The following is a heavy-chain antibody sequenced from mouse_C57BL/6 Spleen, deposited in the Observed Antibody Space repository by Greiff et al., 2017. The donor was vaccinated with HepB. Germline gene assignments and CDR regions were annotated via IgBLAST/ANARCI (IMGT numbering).Heavy chain of an antibody. CDR3: ARGIGGNSFDY. CDR1: GYTFTSYW. J-gene: IGHJ2*01. V-gene: IGHV1-55*01. Sequence: LQQPGASVKMSCKASGYTFTSYWITWVKQRPGQGLEWIGDIYPGSGSTNYNEKFKSKATLTVDTSSSTAYMQLSSLTSEDSAVYYCARGIGGNSFDYWGQGTTLTVSS. D-gene: IGHD2-1*01. CDR2: IYPGSGST.